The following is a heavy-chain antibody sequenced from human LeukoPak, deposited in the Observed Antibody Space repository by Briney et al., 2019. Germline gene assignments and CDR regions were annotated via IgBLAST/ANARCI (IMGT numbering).Heavy chain of an antibody. CDR2: IYYSGST. CDR1: GGSISSSSYY. Sequence: SETLSLTCTVSGGSISSSSYYWGWIRQPPGKGLEWIGSIYYSGSTCYNPSLKSRVTISVDTSKNQFSLKLSSVTAADTAVYYCARRYCSSTSCYGDYGMDVWGQGTTVTVSS. D-gene: IGHD2-2*01. J-gene: IGHJ6*02. V-gene: IGHV4-39*01. CDR3: ARRYCSSTSCYGDYGMDV.